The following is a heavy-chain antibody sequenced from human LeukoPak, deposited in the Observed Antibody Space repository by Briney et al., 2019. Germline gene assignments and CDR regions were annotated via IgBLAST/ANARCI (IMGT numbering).Heavy chain of an antibody. CDR2: IYTSGST. D-gene: IGHD3-9*01. Sequence: SETLSLTCTVSGDSISSYYWSWIRQPAGKGLEWIGRIYTSGSTNYNPSLKSRVTISVDTSKNQFSLKVISVTAADAAVYYCAREGTYDILTGYSTSFDSFDIWGQGKMVTVSS. CDR3: AREGTYDILTGYSTSFDSFDI. CDR1: GDSISSYY. J-gene: IGHJ3*02. V-gene: IGHV4-4*07.